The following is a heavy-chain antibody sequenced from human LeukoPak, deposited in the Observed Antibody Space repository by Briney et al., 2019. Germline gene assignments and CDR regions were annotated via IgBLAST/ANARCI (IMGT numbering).Heavy chain of an antibody. J-gene: IGHJ6*03. Sequence: SETLSLSCTVSGGSIRSGGYYWSWIRQPPGKGLEWSGYIYHSGSTYYNPSLKSRVNISVDRAKNQFSLKLSSVTAADTAVYYCARTVSGRYDFWSGYTESGYYYMDVWGKGTTVTVSS. CDR1: GGSIRSGGYY. V-gene: IGHV4-30-2*01. D-gene: IGHD3-3*01. CDR2: IYHSGST. CDR3: ARTVSGRYDFWSGYTESGYYYMDV.